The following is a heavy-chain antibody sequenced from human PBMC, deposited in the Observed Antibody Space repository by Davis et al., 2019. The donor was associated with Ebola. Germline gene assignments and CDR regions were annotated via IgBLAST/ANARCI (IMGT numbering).Heavy chain of an antibody. J-gene: IGHJ4*02. V-gene: IGHV1-58*02. D-gene: IGHD6-19*01. CDR2: IVVGSGNT. Sequence: SVKVSCKASGFTFTSSAMQWVRQARGQRLEWIGWIVVGSGNTNYAQKFQGRVTITRDMSTSTSYLDLTNLRSEDTAVYYCARQRGSIAVIDYWGQGTLVTVSS. CDR1: GFTFTSSA. CDR3: ARQRGSIAVIDY.